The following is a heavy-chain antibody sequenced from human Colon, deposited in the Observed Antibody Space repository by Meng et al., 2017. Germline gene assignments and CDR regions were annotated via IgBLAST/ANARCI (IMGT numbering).Heavy chain of an antibody. CDR2: IYSGDHT. J-gene: IGHJ2*01. CDR3: ARLRPWLDPTAGHWYFDL. Sequence: GESLKISCAVSGFTVSSHYMSWVRQAPGKGLEWVSLIYSGDHTNYVDSVKGRFSISRDNSKNTVSLQMDSLRAEDTAVYYCARLRPWLDPTAGHWYFDLWGRGTLVTVSS. D-gene: IGHD6-19*01. V-gene: IGHV3-53*01. CDR1: GFTVSSHY.